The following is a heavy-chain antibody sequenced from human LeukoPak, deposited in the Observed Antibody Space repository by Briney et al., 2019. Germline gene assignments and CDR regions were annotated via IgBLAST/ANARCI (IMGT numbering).Heavy chain of an antibody. J-gene: IGHJ5*02. V-gene: IGHV3-7*01. Sequence: GGSLRLSCAASGFTFRNYWMNWVRQLPGKGLEWVSLMNEDGSQTYTVDSVKGRFTISRDNARSLLYLQMNSLRAEDTAVYYGARDRGWGLFDPWGQGTLVTVSS. CDR3: ARDRGWGLFDP. CDR1: GFTFRNYW. CDR2: MNEDGSQT. D-gene: IGHD7-27*01.